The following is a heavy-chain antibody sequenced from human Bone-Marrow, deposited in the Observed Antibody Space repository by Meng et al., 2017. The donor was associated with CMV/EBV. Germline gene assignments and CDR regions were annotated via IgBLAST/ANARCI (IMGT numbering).Heavy chain of an antibody. D-gene: IGHD2-2*01. CDR2: INWNSATI. V-gene: IGHV3-74*01. J-gene: IGHJ3*02. CDR1: GFTFSSYW. Sequence: GESLKISCAASGFTFSSYWMHWVRQAPGKGLEWVSVINWNSATIRYADSVKGRFTISRDNAKNSVYLQMNSLRAEDTAVYYCARAYCSSTSCYGLWAFDIWGQGTMVTVSS. CDR3: ARAYCSSTSCYGLWAFDI.